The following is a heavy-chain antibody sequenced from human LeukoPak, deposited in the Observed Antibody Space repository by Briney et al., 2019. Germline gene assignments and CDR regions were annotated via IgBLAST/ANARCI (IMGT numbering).Heavy chain of an antibody. Sequence: GGSLRLSCAASGFTFSSYSMNWVRQAPGKGLEWVSSIISSSSYIYYADSVKGGFTISRDNAKNSLYLQMNSLRADDTAVYYCVRARISAGGAGFDYWGQGTLVTVSS. J-gene: IGHJ4*02. CDR1: GFTFSSYS. CDR3: VRARISAGGAGFDY. D-gene: IGHD6-13*01. V-gene: IGHV3-21*01. CDR2: IISSSSYI.